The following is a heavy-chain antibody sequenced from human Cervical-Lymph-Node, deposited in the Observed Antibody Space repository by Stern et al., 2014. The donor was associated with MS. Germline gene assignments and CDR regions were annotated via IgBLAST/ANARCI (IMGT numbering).Heavy chain of an antibody. D-gene: IGHD5-18*01. V-gene: IGHV3-30*04. Sequence: QMQLVQSGGGVVQPGRSLRISCAASGFTFSSYAMHWVRQAPGKGLEWVAFISYDGTDKYYADSVKGRFTISRDNSKNMVYLQMNSLRAEDTAVWYCARRQLWQQYYGMDVWGQGTMVTVSS. CDR2: ISYDGTDK. CDR3: ARRQLWQQYYGMDV. J-gene: IGHJ6*02. CDR1: GFTFSSYA.